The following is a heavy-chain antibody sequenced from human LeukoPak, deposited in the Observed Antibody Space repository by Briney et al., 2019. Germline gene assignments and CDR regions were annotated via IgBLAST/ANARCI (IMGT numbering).Heavy chain of an antibody. J-gene: IGHJ4*02. Sequence: ASVKVSCKASGYTFTCYYMHWVRQAPGQGLEWMGWISAYNGNTNYAQKLQGRVTMTTDTSTSTAYMELRSLRSDDTAVYYCARDGLHDYGDYEPIDYWGQGTLVTVSS. CDR2: ISAYNGNT. CDR3: ARDGLHDYGDYEPIDY. D-gene: IGHD4-17*01. V-gene: IGHV1-18*04. CDR1: GYTFTCYY.